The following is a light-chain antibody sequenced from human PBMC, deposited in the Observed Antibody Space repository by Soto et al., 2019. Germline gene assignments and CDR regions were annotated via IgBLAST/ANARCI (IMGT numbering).Light chain of an antibody. CDR2: DVS. Sequence: QSALTQPASVSGSPGQSITISCTGTSSDVGGYNYVSWYQQHPGKAPKLIIYDVSNRPSGVSNRFSGSKSGNTASLTISGLHSEDDSDYLCLSYTSSCYVFGTRTK. J-gene: IGLJ1*01. CDR3: LSYTSSCYV. V-gene: IGLV2-14*01. CDR1: SSDVGGYNY.